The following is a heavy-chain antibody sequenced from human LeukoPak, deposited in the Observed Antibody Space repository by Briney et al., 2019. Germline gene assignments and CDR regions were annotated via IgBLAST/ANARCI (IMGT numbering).Heavy chain of an antibody. CDR3: ARLSPYVWGSYRYTSYFDY. CDR1: GGSISSSSYY. V-gene: IGHV4-39*01. Sequence: PSETLPPTCTVSGGSISSSSYYWGWIRQSPGKGLDWIGSIYYSGSTYYNPSLKSRVTISVDTSKNQFSLKLSSVTAADTAVYYCARLSPYVWGSYRYTSYFDYWGQGTLVTVSS. D-gene: IGHD3-16*02. CDR2: IYYSGST. J-gene: IGHJ4*02.